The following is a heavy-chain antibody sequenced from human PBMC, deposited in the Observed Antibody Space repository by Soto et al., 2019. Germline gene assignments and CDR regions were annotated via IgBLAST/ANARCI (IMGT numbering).Heavy chain of an antibody. CDR2: ISSSGSTI. CDR1: GFTFSDYY. D-gene: IGHD3-10*01. Sequence: QVQLVESGGGLVKLGGSLRLSCAASGFTFSDYYLSWIRQAPGKGLEWVSYISSSGSTIYYADSEKGRFTISRDNAKNTLYLQMNSLRAEDTAVYYCARDLHGSGRSAYYYYYYYMDFWGKGTTVTVSS. J-gene: IGHJ6*03. V-gene: IGHV3-11*01. CDR3: ARDLHGSGRSAYYYYYYYMDF.